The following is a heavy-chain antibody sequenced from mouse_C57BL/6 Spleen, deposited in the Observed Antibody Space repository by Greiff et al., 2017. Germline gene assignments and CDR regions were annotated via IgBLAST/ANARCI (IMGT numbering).Heavy chain of an antibody. V-gene: IGHV1-26*01. CDR3: ARSYYSKRGAMDY. D-gene: IGHD2-5*01. Sequence: EVQLQQSGPELVKPGASVKISCKASGYTFTDYYMNWVKQSHGKSLEWIGDINPNNGGTSYNQKFKGKATLTVDKSSSTAYMELRSLTSEDSAVYYCARSYYSKRGAMDYWGQGTSVTVSS. CDR1: GYTFTDYY. J-gene: IGHJ4*01. CDR2: INPNNGGT.